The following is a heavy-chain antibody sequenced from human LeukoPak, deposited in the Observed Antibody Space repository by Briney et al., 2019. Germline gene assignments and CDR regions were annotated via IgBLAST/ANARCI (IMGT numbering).Heavy chain of an antibody. D-gene: IGHD6-6*01. CDR2: IRYDGSNK. V-gene: IGHV3-30*02. Sequence: GGSLRLSCAASGFTFSSYDMHWVRQAPGKGLEWVAFIRYDGSNKYYADSVKGRFTTSRDNSKNTLYLQMNSLRAEDTAVYYCAKAPGIAARPGYYYYMDVWGKGTTVTVSS. CDR3: AKAPGIAARPGYYYYMDV. J-gene: IGHJ6*03. CDR1: GFTFSSYD.